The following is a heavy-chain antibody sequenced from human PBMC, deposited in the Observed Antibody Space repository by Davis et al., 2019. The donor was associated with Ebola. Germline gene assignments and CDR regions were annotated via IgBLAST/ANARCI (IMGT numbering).Heavy chain of an antibody. CDR1: GYTFTSYA. CDR2: INAGNGNT. D-gene: IGHD3-3*01. J-gene: IGHJ4*02. CDR3: ARVDFWSGYYTDY. V-gene: IGHV1-3*01. Sequence: ASVKVSCKASGYTFTSYAMHWVRQAPGQRLEWMGWINAGNGNTKYSQKFQGRVTITRDTSASTAYMELSSLRSEDTAVYYCARVDFWSGYYTDYWGQGTLVTVSS.